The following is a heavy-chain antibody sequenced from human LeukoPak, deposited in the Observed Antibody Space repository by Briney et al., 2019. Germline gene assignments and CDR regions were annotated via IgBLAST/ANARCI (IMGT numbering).Heavy chain of an antibody. Sequence: SETLSLTCTVSGGSISSYYWSWIRQPPGKGLEWIGYIYYSGSSNYNPSLKSRVTISVDTSTNQFSLKLSSVTAADTAVYYCSRSDLEYYDSSGYSPPGSDPWGQGTLVTVSS. V-gene: IGHV4-59*01. CDR3: SRSDLEYYDSSGYSPPGSDP. CDR1: GGSISSYY. CDR2: IYYSGSS. D-gene: IGHD3-22*01. J-gene: IGHJ5*02.